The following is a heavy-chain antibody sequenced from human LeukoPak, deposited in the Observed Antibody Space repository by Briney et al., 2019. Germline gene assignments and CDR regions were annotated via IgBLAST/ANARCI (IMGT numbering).Heavy chain of an antibody. Sequence: GGSLRLSCAASGFTFSTYAMTWVRQAPGEGLEWVSGISGSGSNTYYTDSVKGRFTISRDNSNNTLHLQMNSLRAEDTALYYCVKDRCDRTTCPEVWGQGTLVTVSS. CDR1: GFTFSTYA. CDR2: ISGSGSNT. D-gene: IGHD1-14*01. J-gene: IGHJ4*02. CDR3: VKDRCDRTTCPEV. V-gene: IGHV3-23*01.